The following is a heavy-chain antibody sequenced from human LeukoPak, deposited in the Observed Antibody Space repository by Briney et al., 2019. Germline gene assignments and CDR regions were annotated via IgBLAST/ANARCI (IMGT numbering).Heavy chain of an antibody. CDR3: ARGYSSGWSFFEY. V-gene: IGHV3-23*01. Sequence: PGGSLRLSCAASGFTFSSYAVSWVRQAPGKGLEWVSGISGSGGSTYYADSVKGRFTISRDNSKNTLYLQMNSLRAEDTAVYYCARGYSSGWSFFEYWGQGTPVTVPS. CDR1: GFTFSSYA. J-gene: IGHJ4*02. D-gene: IGHD6-19*01. CDR2: ISGSGGST.